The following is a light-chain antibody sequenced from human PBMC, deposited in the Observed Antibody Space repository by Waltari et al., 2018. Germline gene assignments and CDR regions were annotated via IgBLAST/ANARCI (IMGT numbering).Light chain of an antibody. CDR1: SSDVGGYNY. J-gene: IGLJ2*01. CDR3: CSYTTSRTLV. V-gene: IGLV2-14*01. Sequence: QSAPTQPPSVSGSPGQSVTISCAGSSSDVGGYNYVSWYQQHPGKAPKLMIYGVSNRPSVVSGRFSGSKSGNTASLTISGLQAEDEADYYCCSYTTSRTLVFGGVTRLTVL. CDR2: GVS.